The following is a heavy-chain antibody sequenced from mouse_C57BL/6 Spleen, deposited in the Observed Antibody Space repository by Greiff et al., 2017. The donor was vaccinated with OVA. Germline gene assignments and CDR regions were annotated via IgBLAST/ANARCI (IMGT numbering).Heavy chain of an antibody. CDR1: GFSLTSYA. D-gene: IGHD2-3*01. CDR3: ARPIYDGYYGFSY. V-gene: IGHV2-9-1*01. J-gene: IGHJ3*01. CDR2: IWTGGGK. Sequence: QVQLQQSGPGLVAPSQSLSITCTVSGFSLTSYAISWVRQPPGKGLEWLGVIWTGGGKNYNSALKSRLSISKDNSKSQVFLKMNSLQTDDTARYYCARPIYDGYYGFSYWGQGTLVTVSA.